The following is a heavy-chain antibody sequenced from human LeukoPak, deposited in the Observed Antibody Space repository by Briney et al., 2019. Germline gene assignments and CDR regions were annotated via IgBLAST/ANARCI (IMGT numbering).Heavy chain of an antibody. CDR3: AREGIAAAGERYYFDY. D-gene: IGHD6-13*01. V-gene: IGHV4-59*01. CDR1: GGSINSYY. J-gene: IGHJ4*02. Sequence: PSETLSLTCTVSGGSINSYYWSWIRQPPGKGLEWIGYIYYSGSTNYNPSLKSRVTISVDTSKNQFSLKMSSVTAADTAVYYCAREGIAAAGERYYFDYWGQGTLVTVSS. CDR2: IYYSGST.